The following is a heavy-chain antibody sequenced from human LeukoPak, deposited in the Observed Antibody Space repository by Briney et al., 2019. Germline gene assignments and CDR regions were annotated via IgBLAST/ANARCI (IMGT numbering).Heavy chain of an antibody. CDR2: ISSSDSYI. Sequence: PGGSLRLSCAASGFTFSSYSMNWVRQAPGKGLEWVSYISSSDSYIYYADSVKGRFTISRDNAKNSLYLQMNSLRAEDTAVYYCARELTCDYWGQGTLVTVSS. CDR1: GFTFSSYS. J-gene: IGHJ4*02. D-gene: IGHD2-21*02. CDR3: ARELTCDY. V-gene: IGHV3-21*01.